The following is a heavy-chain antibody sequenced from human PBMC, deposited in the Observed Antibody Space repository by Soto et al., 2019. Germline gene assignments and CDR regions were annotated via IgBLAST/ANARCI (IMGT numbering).Heavy chain of an antibody. CDR2: MSYDGSNK. V-gene: IGHV3-30*18. J-gene: IGHJ4*02. CDR3: AKWAPYYDFWSGYSDY. CDR1: GFTFSSYG. D-gene: IGHD3-3*01. Sequence: GGSLRLSCAASGFTFSSYGMHWVRQAPGKGLEWVAVMSYDGSNKYYADSVKGRFTISRDNSKKTLYLQMNSLRAEDTAVYYCAKWAPYYDFWSGYSDYWGQGTLVTVSS.